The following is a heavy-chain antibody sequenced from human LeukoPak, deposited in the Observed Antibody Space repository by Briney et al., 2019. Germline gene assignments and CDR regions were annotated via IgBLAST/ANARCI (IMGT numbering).Heavy chain of an antibody. D-gene: IGHD3-3*01. CDR2: TYYSGST. CDR3: ARGGYYDFEYYMDV. CDR1: GGSISSGGYY. Sequence: SETLSLTCTVSGGSISSGGYYWSWIRQHPGKGLEWIGYTYYSGSTYYNPSLKSRVTISVDTSKNQFSLKLGSVTAADTAVYYCARGGYYDFEYYMDVWGKGTTVTVSS. J-gene: IGHJ6*03. V-gene: IGHV4-31*03.